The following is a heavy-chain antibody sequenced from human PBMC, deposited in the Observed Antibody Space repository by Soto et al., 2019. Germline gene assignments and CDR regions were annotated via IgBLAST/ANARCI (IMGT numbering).Heavy chain of an antibody. CDR3: NRGSEYDFWSGYL. CDR2: IVPMFGTS. V-gene: IGHV1-69*06. Sequence: QERLVQSGSEVRKPGSSVKVSCKVTGGTSTRYAINWVRQAPGQGLEWMGGIVPMFGTSKYAQKFQGRVTITADTSTNIAYMELRSLRSEDTAVYYCNRGSEYDFWSGYLWGQGTLVSVSS. CDR1: GGTSTRYA. J-gene: IGHJ4*02. D-gene: IGHD3-3*01.